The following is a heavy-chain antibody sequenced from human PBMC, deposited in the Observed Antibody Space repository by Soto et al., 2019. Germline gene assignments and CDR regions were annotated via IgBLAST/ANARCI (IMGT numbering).Heavy chain of an antibody. CDR1: GFTFSSYG. J-gene: IGHJ6*03. V-gene: IGHV3-33*01. CDR3: ARDGFGPKEYYYYYMDV. Sequence: GGSLRLSCAASGFTFSSYGMHWVRQAPGKGLEWVAVIWYDGSNKYYADSVKGRFTISRDNSKNTLYLQMNSLRAEDTAVYYCARDGFGPKEYYYYYMDVWGKGTTVTVSS. CDR2: IWYDGSNK. D-gene: IGHD3-10*01.